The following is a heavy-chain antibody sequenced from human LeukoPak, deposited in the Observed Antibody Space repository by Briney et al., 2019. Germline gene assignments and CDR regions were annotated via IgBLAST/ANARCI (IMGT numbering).Heavy chain of an antibody. Sequence: ASVKVSCKASGYSFTSNYIHWVRQAPGQGLEWMGWISAYNGNTNYAQKLQGRVTMTTDTSTSTAYMELRSLRSDDTAVYYCARGPPSGWHVDYWGQGTLVTVSS. CDR2: ISAYNGNT. J-gene: IGHJ4*02. CDR3: ARGPPSGWHVDY. V-gene: IGHV1-18*04. D-gene: IGHD6-19*01. CDR1: GYSFTSNY.